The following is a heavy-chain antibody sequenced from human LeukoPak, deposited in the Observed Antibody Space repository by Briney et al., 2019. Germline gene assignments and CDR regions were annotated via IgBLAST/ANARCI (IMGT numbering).Heavy chain of an antibody. CDR2: ISSDNNYI. CDR3: ARDINYYYYMDV. Sequence: PGGSLRLSCAASGFTFSSFNMNWVRQAPGKGLEWVSSISSDNNYIYYADSVKGRFTISRDNAKISLYLRMNSLRAEDTAVYYCARDINYYYYMDVWGKGTTVTVSS. CDR1: GFTFSSFN. J-gene: IGHJ6*03. V-gene: IGHV3-21*01.